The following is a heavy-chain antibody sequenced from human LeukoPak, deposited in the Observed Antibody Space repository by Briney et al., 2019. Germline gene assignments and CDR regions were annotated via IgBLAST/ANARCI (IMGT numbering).Heavy chain of an antibody. CDR3: AKGGPTATFIVVVVAAIDYSVPDY. CDR2: ISGSGGST. J-gene: IGHJ4*02. CDR1: GFTFSTYT. Sequence: GGSLRLSCAASGFTFSTYTMNWVRQAPGKGLEWVSAISGSGGSTYYADSVKGRFTISRDNSKNTLYLQMNSLRAEDTAVYYCAKGGPTATFIVVVVAAIDYSVPDYWGQGTLVTVSS. D-gene: IGHD2-15*01. V-gene: IGHV3-23*01.